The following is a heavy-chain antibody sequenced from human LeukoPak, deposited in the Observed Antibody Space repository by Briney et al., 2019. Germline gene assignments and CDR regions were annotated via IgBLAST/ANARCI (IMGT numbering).Heavy chain of an antibody. CDR1: EFTVSRSY. CDR3: TRDQMNY. V-gene: IGHV3-53*01. CDR2: IFSNGDT. J-gene: IGHJ4*02. D-gene: IGHD5-24*01. Sequence: GGSLRLSCTASEFTVSRSYMLWVRQAPGKGLEWVSLIFSNGDTHYADSVKGRFTISRDTSKNTVSLQMNSLRVEDTAMYYCTRDQMNYWGQGTLVIVSS.